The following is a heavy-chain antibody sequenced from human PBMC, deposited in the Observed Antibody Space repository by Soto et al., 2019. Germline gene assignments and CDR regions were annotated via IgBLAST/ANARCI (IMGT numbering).Heavy chain of an antibody. CDR1: GYTFTGYY. J-gene: IGHJ4*02. CDR3: ASTYSGSYYEE. CDR2: INPNSGGT. D-gene: IGHD1-26*01. Sequence: XSVKVSCTASGYTFTGYYMHWGRQAPGQGLEWMGWINPNSGGTNYAQKFQGRVTMTRDTSISTAYMELSRLRSDDTAVYSCASTYSGSYYEEWGQGTLVTVSS. V-gene: IGHV1-2*02.